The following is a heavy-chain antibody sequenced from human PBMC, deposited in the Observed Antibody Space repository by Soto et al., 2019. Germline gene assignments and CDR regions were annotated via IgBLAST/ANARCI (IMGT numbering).Heavy chain of an antibody. V-gene: IGHV3-7*01. Sequence: GSLRLSCAASGFMFSAYWMSWVRQAPGKGLEWVANIHGDGGKIYYVDSVKGRFTISRDNAKRSLYLQMNSLRAEDTAVYYCARDFYGGYTYGPGDYWGQGALVTVSS. J-gene: IGHJ4*02. D-gene: IGHD5-18*01. CDR1: GFMFSAYW. CDR3: ARDFYGGYTYGPGDY. CDR2: IHGDGGKI.